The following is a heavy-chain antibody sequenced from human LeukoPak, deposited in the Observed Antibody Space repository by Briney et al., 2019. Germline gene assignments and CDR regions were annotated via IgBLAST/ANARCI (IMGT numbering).Heavy chain of an antibody. J-gene: IGHJ4*02. CDR3: ARERSTQLWFFDY. Sequence: PSETLSLTCTVSGGSISSGGYYWSWIRQHPGKGLEWFGYIYYSGSTYYNPSLKSRVTISVDTSKNQFSLKLSSVTAADTAVYYCARERSTQLWFFDYWGQGTLVTVSS. CDR2: IYYSGST. V-gene: IGHV4-31*03. CDR1: GGSISSGGYY. D-gene: IGHD5-18*01.